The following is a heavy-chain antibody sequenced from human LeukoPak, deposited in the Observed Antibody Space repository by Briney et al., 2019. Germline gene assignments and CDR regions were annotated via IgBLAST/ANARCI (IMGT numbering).Heavy chain of an antibody. Sequence: SETLSLTCTVSGGSISSSSHYWGWIRQPPGKGLEWIGSIYYSGSTYYNPSLKSRVTISVDTSKNQFSLKLSSVTAADTAVYYCATQGYTYGYPNDYWGQGTLVTVSS. D-gene: IGHD5-18*01. CDR3: ATQGYTYGYPNDY. J-gene: IGHJ4*02. CDR1: GGSISSSSHY. CDR2: IYYSGST. V-gene: IGHV4-39*07.